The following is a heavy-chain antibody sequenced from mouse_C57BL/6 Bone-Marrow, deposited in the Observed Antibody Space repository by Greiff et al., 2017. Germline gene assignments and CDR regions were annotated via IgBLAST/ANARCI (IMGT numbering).Heavy chain of an antibody. Sequence: EVKVEKSGPGLVKPSQSLSLTCSVTGYSITSGYYWNWIRQFPGNKLEWMGYISYDGSNNYNPSLKNRISITRDTSKNQFFLKLNSVTTEDTATYYCARARGDYAMDYWGQGTSVTVSS. CDR2: ISYDGSN. CDR3: ARARGDYAMDY. CDR1: GYSITSGYY. V-gene: IGHV3-6*01. J-gene: IGHJ4*01.